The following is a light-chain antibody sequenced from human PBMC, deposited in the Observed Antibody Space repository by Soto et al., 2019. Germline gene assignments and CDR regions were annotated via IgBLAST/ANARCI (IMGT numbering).Light chain of an antibody. CDR1: QSIGDW. CDR2: KAS. J-gene: IGKJ1*01. Sequence: DIQMTQSPSTLSASVGDRVTITCRASQSIGDWLAWYQQKPGKAPKALMFKASSLESGVPSRFSGSGSGTEFTLTISSLQPDDFATYYCQQYNTYPWTFAQGTKVEI. V-gene: IGKV1-5*03. CDR3: QQYNTYPWT.